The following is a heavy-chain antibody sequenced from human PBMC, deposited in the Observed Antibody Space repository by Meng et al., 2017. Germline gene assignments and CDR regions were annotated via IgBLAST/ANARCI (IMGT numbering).Heavy chain of an antibody. Sequence: SETLSLTYTVSGGSISSSSYYWGWIRQLPGKGLEWIGSIYYSGSTYYNPSLKSRVTISVDTSKNQFSLKLSSVTAADTAVYYCAREEPSAGGGSPSFDYWGQGTLVTVSS. V-gene: IGHV4-39*07. CDR3: AREEPSAGGGSPSFDY. CDR2: IYYSGST. J-gene: IGHJ4*02. CDR1: GGSISSSSYY. D-gene: IGHD2-15*01.